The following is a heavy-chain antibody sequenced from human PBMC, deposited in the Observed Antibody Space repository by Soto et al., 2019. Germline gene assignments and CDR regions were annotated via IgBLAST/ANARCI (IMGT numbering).Heavy chain of an antibody. D-gene: IGHD1-1*01. CDR2: INPSGGST. Sequence: GASVKVSCKASGYTFTSYYIQWGRQAPRQGLEWMGIINPSGGSTNYAQKFQGRVTMTRDTSTSTVYMELSSLRSEDTAIYYCSRGYPPRDQLGNLPGAFWGQGTLVTVSS. V-gene: IGHV1-46*03. CDR1: GYTFTSYY. CDR3: SRGYPPRDQLGNLPGAF. J-gene: IGHJ4*02.